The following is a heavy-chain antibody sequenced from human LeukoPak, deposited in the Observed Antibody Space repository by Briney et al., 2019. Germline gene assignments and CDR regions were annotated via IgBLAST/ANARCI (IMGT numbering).Heavy chain of an antibody. J-gene: IGHJ3*02. CDR3: AREGWELLLSSGDAFDI. CDR1: GFTFSSYW. D-gene: IGHD1-26*01. V-gene: IGHV3-7*01. CDR2: IKQDGSEK. Sequence: PGGSLRLSCAASGFTFSSYWMSWVRQAPGKGLEWVANIKQDGSEKYYVDSVKGRFTISRDNAKNSLYLQMNSLRAEDTAVYYCAREGWELLLSSGDAFDIWGQGTMVTVSS.